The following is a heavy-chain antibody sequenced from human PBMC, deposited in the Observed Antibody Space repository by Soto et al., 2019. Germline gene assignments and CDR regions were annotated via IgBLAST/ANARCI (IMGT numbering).Heavy chain of an antibody. J-gene: IGHJ4*02. CDR3: AKGSDIVVVVAATLFDY. Sequence: PGGSLRLSCAASGFTFSSYAMSWVRQAPGKGLEWVSAISGSGGSTYYADSVKGRFTISRDNSKNTLYLQMNSLRAEDTAVYYCAKGSDIVVVVAATLFDYWGQGTLVTVSS. V-gene: IGHV3-23*01. CDR1: GFTFSSYA. D-gene: IGHD2-15*01. CDR2: ISGSGGST.